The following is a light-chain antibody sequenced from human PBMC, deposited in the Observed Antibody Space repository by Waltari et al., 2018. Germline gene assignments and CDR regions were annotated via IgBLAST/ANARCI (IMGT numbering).Light chain of an antibody. CDR3: SSYTGSSTVAV. J-gene: IGLJ2*01. Sequence: QSALTQPAPVSGSPGQSIPIPCLGPSSYAGPFTFASWYQLHPGKAPQLLIYEVSNRPFGSSDRFSGSKSGNTASLTISGLQAEDEADYYCSSYTGSSTVAVFGGGTKLTVL. CDR1: SSYAGPFTF. V-gene: IGLV2-14*01. CDR2: EVS.